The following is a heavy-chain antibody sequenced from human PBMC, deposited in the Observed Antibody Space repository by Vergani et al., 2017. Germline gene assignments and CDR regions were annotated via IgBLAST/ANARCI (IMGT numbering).Heavy chain of an antibody. CDR2: TIPILGIA. D-gene: IGHD2-21*02. CDR1: GGTFSSYA. J-gene: IGHJ6*02. Sequence: QVQLVQSGAEVKKPGASVKVSCKASGGTFSSYAISWVRQAPGQGLEWMGRTIPILGIANYAQKFQGRVTITADKSTSTAYMELSSLRSEDTAVYYCARAAYCGGDCYSNAYYYYYGMDVWGQGTTVTVSS. V-gene: IGHV1-69*04. CDR3: ARAAYCGGDCYSNAYYYYYGMDV.